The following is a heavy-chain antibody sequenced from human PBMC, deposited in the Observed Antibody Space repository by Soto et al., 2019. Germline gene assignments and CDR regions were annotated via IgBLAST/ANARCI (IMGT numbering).Heavy chain of an antibody. Sequence: EVQLVESGGGLVQPGGSLRLSCAASGFTFSTYSMAWVRQAPGKGLEWVANIDQDGGEKCYVDSVKGRFTISRDNAKNSLYLHMNSLRAEDTAVYYCAIGGNWFDPWGQGTLVTVS. D-gene: IGHD3-10*01. CDR2: IDQDGGEK. CDR1: GFTFSTYS. V-gene: IGHV3-7*05. J-gene: IGHJ5*02. CDR3: AIGGNWFDP.